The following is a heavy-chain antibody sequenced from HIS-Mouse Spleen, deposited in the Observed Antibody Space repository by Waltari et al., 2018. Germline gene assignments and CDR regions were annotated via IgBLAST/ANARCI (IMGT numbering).Heavy chain of an antibody. CDR1: GFTFRGCA. CDR2: IRSKANSYAT. J-gene: IGHJ4*02. CDR3: TGGSWSGYYFDY. Sequence: EVQLVESGGGLVQPGGALNLSCAASGFTFRGCAMHWVLQASGKGLEWVGRIRSKANSYATAYAASVKGRFTISRDDSKNTAYLQMNSLKTEDTAVYYCTGGSWSGYYFDYWGQGTLVTVSS. V-gene: IGHV3-73*01. D-gene: IGHD3-3*01.